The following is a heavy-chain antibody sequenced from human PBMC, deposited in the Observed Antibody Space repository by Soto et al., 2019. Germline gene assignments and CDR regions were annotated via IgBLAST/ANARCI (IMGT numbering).Heavy chain of an antibody. CDR1: GYSFTSYW. D-gene: IGHD5-12*01. CDR3: ARQRDGYSYYYYGMDV. V-gene: IGHV5-51*01. J-gene: IGHJ6*02. CDR2: IYPGDSDT. Sequence: GESLKISCKGSGYSFTSYWIGWVRQMPGKGLEWMGIIYPGDSDTRYSPSFQGQVTISADKSISTAYLQWSSLKASDTAMYYCARQRDGYSYYYYGMDVWGQGTTVTVS.